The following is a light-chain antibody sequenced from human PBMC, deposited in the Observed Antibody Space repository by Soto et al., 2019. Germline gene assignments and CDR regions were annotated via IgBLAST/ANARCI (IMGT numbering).Light chain of an antibody. Sequence: QSVLTQPDSVSDSTGSSITISRTETSSDVGSSNFVSWYQQHPGKPPKLIIYDVANRPSGVSNRFSGSKSGSTASVIISRLQTEDEADYYCVSYTSSTTYVLGTGTKVTVI. CDR1: SSDVGSSNF. J-gene: IGLJ1*01. CDR2: DVA. CDR3: VSYTSSTTYV. V-gene: IGLV2-14*03.